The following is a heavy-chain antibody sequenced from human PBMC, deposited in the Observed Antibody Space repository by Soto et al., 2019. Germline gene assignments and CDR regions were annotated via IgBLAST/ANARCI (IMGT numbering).Heavy chain of an antibody. CDR3: ARTGDSTNDAFDI. V-gene: IGHV4-31*03. Sequence: QVQLQESGPGLVKPSQTLSLTCTVSGGSFSSGGYYWSWIRQHPGKGLEWIGYIYYSGSTYYNPSLKSRVTISVDTSKNQFSLKLSSVTAADTAVYYCARTGDSTNDAFDIWGQGTMVTVSS. CDR1: GGSFSSGGYY. J-gene: IGHJ3*02. CDR2: IYYSGST. D-gene: IGHD2-21*02.